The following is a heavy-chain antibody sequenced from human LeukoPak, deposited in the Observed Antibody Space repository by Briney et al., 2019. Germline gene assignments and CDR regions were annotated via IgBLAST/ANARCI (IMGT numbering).Heavy chain of an antibody. Sequence: GGSLRLSCAAPGFTVSSNYMSWVRQAPGKGLEWVSVIYSGGSTYYADSVKGRFTISRDNSKNTLYLQMNSLRAEDTAVYYCARGLPSLYGSGSSYYFDYWGQGTLVTVSS. D-gene: IGHD3-10*01. J-gene: IGHJ4*02. CDR3: ARGLPSLYGSGSSYYFDY. CDR1: GFTVSSNY. CDR2: IYSGGST. V-gene: IGHV3-53*01.